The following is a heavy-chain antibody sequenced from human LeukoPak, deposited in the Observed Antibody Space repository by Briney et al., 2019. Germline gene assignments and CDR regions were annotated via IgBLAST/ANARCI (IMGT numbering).Heavy chain of an antibody. CDR2: FDPEDGET. D-gene: IGHD6-13*01. Sequence: ASVKVSCKVSGYTLTELSMHWVRQAPGKGLEWMGGFDPEDGETICAQKFQGRVTMTEDTSTDTAYMELSSLRSEDTAVYYCARGQYSSSPFDYWGQGTLVAVSS. J-gene: IGHJ4*02. CDR3: ARGQYSSSPFDY. CDR1: GYTLTELS. V-gene: IGHV1-24*01.